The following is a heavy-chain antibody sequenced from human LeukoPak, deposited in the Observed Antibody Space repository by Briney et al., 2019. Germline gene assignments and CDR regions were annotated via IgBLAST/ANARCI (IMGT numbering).Heavy chain of an antibody. CDR1: GGTFSSYA. D-gene: IGHD1-7*01. Sequence: SGKVSCKAPGGTFSSYAISWVRQAPGQGLEWMGGIIPTFGTANYARKFQGRVTITTDESTSTAYMELSSLRSEDTAVYYCARGRGNWNYDAFDIWGQGTMVTVSS. V-gene: IGHV1-69*05. J-gene: IGHJ3*02. CDR3: ARGRGNWNYDAFDI. CDR2: IIPTFGTA.